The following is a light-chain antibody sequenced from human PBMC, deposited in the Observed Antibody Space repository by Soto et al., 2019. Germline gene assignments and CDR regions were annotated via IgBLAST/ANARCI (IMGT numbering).Light chain of an antibody. CDR3: QQYDDLPLT. CDR2: DAS. J-gene: IGKJ3*01. CDR1: QDISNY. Sequence: DIQMTQSPSSLSASVGDRVILTCQASQDISNYLNWYQRKPGKAPKLLIYDASNLETGVASRFSGSGSGTDFTLTISSLQPEDFATYYCQQYDDLPLTFGPGTKVDIK. V-gene: IGKV1-33*01.